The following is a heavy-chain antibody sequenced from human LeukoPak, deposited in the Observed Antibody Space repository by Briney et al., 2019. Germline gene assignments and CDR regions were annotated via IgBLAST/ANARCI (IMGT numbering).Heavy chain of an antibody. CDR3: ARAPSMVRGVIYYYTDV. V-gene: IGHV1-8*01. CDR1: GYTFTSYD. Sequence: ASVKVSCKASGYTFTSYDINWVRQATGQGVEGMGWRNPNSGNTGYAQKFQGRVTMTRNTSISTAYMELSSLRSEDTAVYYCARAPSMVRGVIYYYTDVWGKGTTVTISS. J-gene: IGHJ6*03. D-gene: IGHD3-10*01. CDR2: RNPNSGNT.